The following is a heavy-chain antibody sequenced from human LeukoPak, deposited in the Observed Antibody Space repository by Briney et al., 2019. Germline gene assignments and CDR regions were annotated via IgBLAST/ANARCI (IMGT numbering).Heavy chain of an antibody. D-gene: IGHD3-10*01. CDR3: ARAAFGVDH. V-gene: IGHV3-30*03. J-gene: IGHJ4*02. Sequence: GRSLRLSCAASGFTFSSYGMHWVRQAPGKGLEWVAVISYDGSNKYYADSVKGRFTISGDNSKNTLYLQMNSLRAEDTAVYYCARAAFGVDHWGQGTLVTVSS. CDR2: ISYDGSNK. CDR1: GFTFSSYG.